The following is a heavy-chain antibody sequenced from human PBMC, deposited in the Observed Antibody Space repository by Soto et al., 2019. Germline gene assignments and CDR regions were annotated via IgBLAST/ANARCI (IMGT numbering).Heavy chain of an antibody. D-gene: IGHD3-10*01. Sequence: QVQLQESGPGLVKPSQTLSLTCTVSGGSISSGDYYWSWIRQPPGKGLEWIGYIYYSGSTYYNPSLKSRVTISVDTSKNQFSLKLSSVTAADTAVYYCARDRDGSGSYSGYYYYGMDVWGQGTTVTVSS. CDR2: IYYSGST. CDR1: GGSISSGDYY. J-gene: IGHJ6*02. V-gene: IGHV4-30-4*01. CDR3: ARDRDGSGSYSGYYYYGMDV.